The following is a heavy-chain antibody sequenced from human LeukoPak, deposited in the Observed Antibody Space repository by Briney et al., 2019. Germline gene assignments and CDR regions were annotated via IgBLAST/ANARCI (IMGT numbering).Heavy chain of an antibody. CDR3: ARVNRRTVTTAGWFDP. J-gene: IGHJ5*02. V-gene: IGHV4-39*07. Sequence: SETLSLTCTVSGGSISSSSYYWGWIRQPPGKGLEWIGSIYYSGSTNYNPSLKSRVTISVDKPKNQFSLKLSSVTAADTAVYYCARVNRRTVTTAGWFDPWGQGTLVTVSS. D-gene: IGHD4-17*01. CDR1: GGSISSSSYY. CDR2: IYYSGST.